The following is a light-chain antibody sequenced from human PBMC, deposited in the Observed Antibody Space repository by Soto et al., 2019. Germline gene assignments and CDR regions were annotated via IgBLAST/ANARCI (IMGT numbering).Light chain of an antibody. V-gene: IGLV2-23*01. CDR3: CSYAGSGTDNYV. CDR2: EAI. J-gene: IGLJ1*01. CDR1: SSDIGTYNL. Sequence: QSVLTQPASVSGSPGQSITISCTGTSSDIGTYNLVPWYQHYPGKAPKLMIYEAIKRPSGGSTRFSGSKSGNTAFLTISWLQADDEADYYCCSYAGSGTDNYVFGSGTKVTVL.